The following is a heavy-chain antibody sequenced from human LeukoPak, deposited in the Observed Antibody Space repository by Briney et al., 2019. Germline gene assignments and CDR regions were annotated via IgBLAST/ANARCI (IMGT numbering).Heavy chain of an antibody. J-gene: IGHJ1*01. V-gene: IGHV3-23*01. CDR2: ISGSGGST. D-gene: IGHD6-13*01. CDR3: AKTIAAAGRGYFQH. Sequence: GGSLRLSYAASGFTFSSYAMSWVRQAPGKGLEWVSAISGSGGSTYYADSVKGRFTISRDNSKNTLYLQMNSLRAEDTAVYYCAKTIAAAGRGYFQHWGQGTLVPVSS. CDR1: GFTFSSYA.